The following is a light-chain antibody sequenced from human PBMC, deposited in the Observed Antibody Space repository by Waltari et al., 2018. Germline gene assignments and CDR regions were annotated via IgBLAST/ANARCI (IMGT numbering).Light chain of an antibody. V-gene: IGKV3-20*01. CDR3: QNHERLPAT. J-gene: IGKJ1*01. CDR1: QSIGKY. CDR2: AAS. Sequence: EVVLTQSPGTLSLSPGARATLSCRASQSIGKYLVCYQQRPGQAPRLLISAASTRATGIPDRFSGSGYGTDFSLTISRLEPEDFAVYYCQNHERLPATFGQGTKVEIK.